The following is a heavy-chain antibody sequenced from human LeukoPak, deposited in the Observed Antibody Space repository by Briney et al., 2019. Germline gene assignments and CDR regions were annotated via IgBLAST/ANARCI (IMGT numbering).Heavy chain of an antibody. J-gene: IGHJ4*02. CDR2: INHSGST. CDR3: ARGNGRDGYNFGY. V-gene: IGHV4-34*01. D-gene: IGHD5-24*01. Sequence: SETLSLTCAAYGGSFSGYYWSWIRQPPGKGLEWIGEINHSGSTNHNPSLKSRVTISVDTSKNQFSLKLSSVTAADTAVYYCARGNGRDGYNFGYWGQGTLVTVSS. CDR1: GGSFSGYY.